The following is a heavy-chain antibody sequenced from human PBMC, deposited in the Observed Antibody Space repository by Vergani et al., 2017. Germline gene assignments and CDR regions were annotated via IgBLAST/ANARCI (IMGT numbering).Heavy chain of an antibody. CDR2: ISWNSGAV. CDR1: GITFWKFG. CDR3: VRDVRVERT. Sequence: EVDLVESGGGLAQPGGSLRLSCEASGITFWKFGMHWVRQGPGKGLEWVSGISWNSGAVDYADSVRGRFTISRDNAKNSLYLDMSSLRAEDTAVYYCVRDVRVERTWGQGTLVAVSS. J-gene: IGHJ3*01. V-gene: IGHV3-9*01.